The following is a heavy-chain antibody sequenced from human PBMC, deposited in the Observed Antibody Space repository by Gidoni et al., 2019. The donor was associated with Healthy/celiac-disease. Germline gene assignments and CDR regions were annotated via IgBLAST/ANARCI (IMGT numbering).Heavy chain of an antibody. V-gene: IGHV3-30*18. D-gene: IGHD6-19*01. CDR1: GFTFSSYG. CDR2: ISYDGSNK. CDR3: AKAGQQWLVRNWFDP. Sequence: QVQLVESGGGVVQPGRSLRLSCAASGFTFSSYGMHWVRQAPGKGLEWVAVISYDGSNKYYADSVKGRFTISRDNSKNTLYLQMNSLRAEDTAVYYCAKAGQQWLVRNWFDPWGQGTLVTVSS. J-gene: IGHJ5*02.